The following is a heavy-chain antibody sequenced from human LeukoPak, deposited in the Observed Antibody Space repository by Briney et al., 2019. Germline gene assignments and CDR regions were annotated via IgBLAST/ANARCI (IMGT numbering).Heavy chain of an antibody. V-gene: IGHV3-74*01. CDR2: ISTDGSTT. Sequence: GRSLTLSCAASEFSLSRHWRDWVRHAPGKGLVWVSRISTDGSTTNYADAVKGRFTVSRDNAKDTLYLQMNSLRAEDTAVYYCARSLVGASDYWGQGTLVTVSS. CDR1: EFSLSRHW. CDR3: ARSLVGASDY. J-gene: IGHJ4*02. D-gene: IGHD1-26*01.